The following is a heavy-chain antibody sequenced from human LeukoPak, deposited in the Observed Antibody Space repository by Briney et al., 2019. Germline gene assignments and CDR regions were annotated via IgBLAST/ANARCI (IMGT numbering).Heavy chain of an antibody. Sequence: PGGSLRLSCAASGFTFSSYSMNWVRQAPGKGLEWVSYISSGSSTIYYADSVKGRFTISRDNSKNTLYLQMNSLRAEDTAVYYCAKAEYDFWSGYYPMGEYYFDYWGQGTLVTVSS. CDR1: GFTFSSYS. J-gene: IGHJ4*02. CDR2: ISSGSSTI. CDR3: AKAEYDFWSGYYPMGEYYFDY. D-gene: IGHD3-3*01. V-gene: IGHV3-48*01.